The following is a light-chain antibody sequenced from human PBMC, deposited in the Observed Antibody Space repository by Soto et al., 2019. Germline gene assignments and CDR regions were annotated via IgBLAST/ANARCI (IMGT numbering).Light chain of an antibody. CDR3: AAWDDSLSARYV. V-gene: IGLV1-47*02. J-gene: IGLJ1*01. CDR1: GSNIGSDY. CDR2: NDN. Sequence: QSVLTQPPSASGTPGQRVTISCSGSGSNIGSDYVYWYQQLPGTAPKLLIYNDNQRPSGVPDRFSASKSGTSASLAISGLRSEDEADYFCAAWDDSLSARYVFGTGTTLTVL.